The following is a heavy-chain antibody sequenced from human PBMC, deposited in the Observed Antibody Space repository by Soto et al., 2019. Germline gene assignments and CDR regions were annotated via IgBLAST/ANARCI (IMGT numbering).Heavy chain of an antibody. CDR1: GYTFTSYG. CDR3: AREPYYGSGSYYKGLKLDY. V-gene: IGHV1-18*01. CDR2: ISAYNGST. J-gene: IGHJ4*02. Sequence: ASVKVSCKASGYTFTSYGISWVRQAPGQGLEWMGWISAYNGSTNYAQKLQGRVTMTTDTSTSTAYMELRSLRSDDTAVHYCAREPYYGSGSYYKGLKLDYWGQGTLVTVSS. D-gene: IGHD3-10*01.